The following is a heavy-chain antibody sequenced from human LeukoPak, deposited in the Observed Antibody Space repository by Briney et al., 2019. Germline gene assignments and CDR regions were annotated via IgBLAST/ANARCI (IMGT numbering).Heavy chain of an antibody. Sequence: GGSLRLSCATAGFTFSGYWMTWARQAPGKGLEWVANINEDGSEKYYVDSVKGRFTISRDNAKSSLYPQMNSLRAEDTAVYYCARARVNIDYWGQGTLVTVSS. CDR2: INEDGSEK. CDR3: ARARVNIDY. D-gene: IGHD2/OR15-2a*01. J-gene: IGHJ4*02. V-gene: IGHV3-7*03. CDR1: GFTFSGYW.